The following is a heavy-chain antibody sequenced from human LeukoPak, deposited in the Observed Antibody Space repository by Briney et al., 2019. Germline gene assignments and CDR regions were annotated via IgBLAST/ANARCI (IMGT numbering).Heavy chain of an antibody. Sequence: QPGRSLRLSCAASGFTFSSYAMHWVRQAPGKGLEWVAVISYDGSNKYYADSVKGRFTISRDNSKNTLYLQMNSLRAEDTAVYYCERDLGYWGQGTLVTVSS. CDR2: ISYDGSNK. CDR1: GFTFSSYA. V-gene: IGHV3-30-3*01. J-gene: IGHJ4*02. CDR3: ERDLGY.